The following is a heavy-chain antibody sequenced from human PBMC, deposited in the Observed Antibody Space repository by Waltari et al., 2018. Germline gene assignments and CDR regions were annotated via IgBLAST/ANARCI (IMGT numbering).Heavy chain of an antibody. V-gene: IGHV4-31*02. CDR2: MYFSGST. CDR1: GVSISRGPYY. CDR3: ARVVGPSGYASFDH. D-gene: IGHD5-12*01. Sequence: QVQLQESGPGLVRPSQNLSLICLVSGVSISRGPYYWGWIRQHPGKGLEWIAHMYFSGSTYYNPSLKSRVTISADTSKNHFSLNLMSVTAADTAVYYCARVVGPSGYASFDHWGQGALVTVSS. J-gene: IGHJ4*02.